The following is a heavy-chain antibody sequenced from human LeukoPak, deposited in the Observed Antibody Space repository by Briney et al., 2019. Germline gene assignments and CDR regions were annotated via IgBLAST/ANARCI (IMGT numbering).Heavy chain of an antibody. V-gene: IGHV3-30-3*01. Sequence: GGSLRLSCAASGFTFSSYAMPWVRQAPGKGLEWVAVISYDGSNKYYADSVKGRFTISRDNSKNTLYLQMNSLRAEDTAVYYCASEGLLLLGVVITGFDYWGQGTLVTVSS. J-gene: IGHJ4*02. CDR2: ISYDGSNK. D-gene: IGHD3-3*01. CDR3: ASEGLLLLGVVITGFDY. CDR1: GFTFSSYA.